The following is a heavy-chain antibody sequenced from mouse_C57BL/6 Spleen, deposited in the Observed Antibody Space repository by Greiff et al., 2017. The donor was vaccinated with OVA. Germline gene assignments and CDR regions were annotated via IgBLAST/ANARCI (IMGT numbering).Heavy chain of an antibody. Sequence: QVHVKQSGAELVKPGASVKISCKASGYAFSSYWMNWVKQRPGKGLEWIGQIYPGDGDTNYNGKFKGKATLTADKSSSTDYMQLSSLTSEDSAVYFCARTLSYGNYGDYFDYWGQGTTLTVSS. CDR1: GYAFSSYW. CDR3: ARTLSYGNYGDYFDY. J-gene: IGHJ2*01. CDR2: IYPGDGDT. D-gene: IGHD2-1*01. V-gene: IGHV1-80*01.